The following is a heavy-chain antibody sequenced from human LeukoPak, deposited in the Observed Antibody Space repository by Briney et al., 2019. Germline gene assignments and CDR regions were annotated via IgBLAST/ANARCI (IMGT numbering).Heavy chain of an antibody. D-gene: IGHD3-10*01. CDR3: ARDRDYGSGSYWFYYYYSMDV. J-gene: IGHJ6*02. Sequence: GASVKVSCKASGYTFTSYGISWVRQAPGQGLEWMGWISAYNGNTNYAQKLQGRVTMTTDTSTSTAYMELRSLRSDDTAVYYCARDRDYGSGSYWFYYYYSMDVWGQGTTVTVSS. CDR1: GYTFTSYG. CDR2: ISAYNGNT. V-gene: IGHV1-18*01.